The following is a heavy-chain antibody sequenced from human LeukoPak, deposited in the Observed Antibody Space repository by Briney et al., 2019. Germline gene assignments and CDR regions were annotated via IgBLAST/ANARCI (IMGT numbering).Heavy chain of an antibody. CDR2: INGDGSST. V-gene: IGHV3-74*01. J-gene: IGHJ4*02. CDR3: ARGPIPDY. Sequence: GGSLRLSCAASGFTFSSYWMHWVRQAPGKGLVWLSHINGDGSSTNYADSVKGRFTISRDNAKNSLYLQMNSLRAEDTAVYYCARGPIPDYWGQGTLVTVSS. CDR1: GFTFSSYW. D-gene: IGHD2-2*02.